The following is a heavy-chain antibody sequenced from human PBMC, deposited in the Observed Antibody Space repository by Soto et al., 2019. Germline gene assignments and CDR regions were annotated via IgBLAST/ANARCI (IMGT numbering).Heavy chain of an antibody. Sequence: PGGSLRLSCATSGFTLSSYGMHWVRQAPGKGLEWVSYISSSGSTIYYADSVKGRFTISRDNAKNSLYLQMNSLRAEDTAVYYCARDSEGPDYWGQGTLVTVSS. CDR1: GFTLSSYG. J-gene: IGHJ4*02. V-gene: IGHV3-48*04. CDR2: ISSSGSTI. CDR3: ARDSEGPDY.